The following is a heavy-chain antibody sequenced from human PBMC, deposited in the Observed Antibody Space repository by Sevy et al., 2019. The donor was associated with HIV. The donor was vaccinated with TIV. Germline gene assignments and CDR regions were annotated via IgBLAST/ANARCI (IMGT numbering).Heavy chain of an antibody. CDR1: GGSISSYY. Sequence: SDTLSLTCTVSGGSISSYYWNWIRQPPGKGLEYIGYIHYSGNSDYTPSLKSRVTISLDTSKNQFSLMLSSVTAADTAVYYCARGGPVQQQLDYFDYWGQGTLVTVSS. J-gene: IGHJ4*02. CDR2: IHYSGNS. V-gene: IGHV4-59*01. D-gene: IGHD6-13*01. CDR3: ARGGPVQQQLDYFDY.